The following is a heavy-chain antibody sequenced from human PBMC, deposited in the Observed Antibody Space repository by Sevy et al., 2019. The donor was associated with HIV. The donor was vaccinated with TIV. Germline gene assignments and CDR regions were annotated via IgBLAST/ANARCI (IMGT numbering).Heavy chain of an antibody. CDR3: ARDKSLAVAGYFDY. CDR1: GFTFSSYA. V-gene: IGHV3-30-3*01. Sequence: GGSLRLSCAASGFTFSSYAMHWVRQAPGKGLEWVAVISYDGSNKYYADSVKGRFTISRDNSKNTLYLQMNSLSAEDTAVYYCARDKSLAVAGYFDYWGQGTLVTVSS. J-gene: IGHJ4*02. D-gene: IGHD6-19*01. CDR2: ISYDGSNK.